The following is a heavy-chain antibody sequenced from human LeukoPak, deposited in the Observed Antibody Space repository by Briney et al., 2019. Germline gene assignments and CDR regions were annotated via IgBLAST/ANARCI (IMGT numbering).Heavy chain of an antibody. Sequence: GGSLRLSCSASGFTFINYWMSWVRQVPGKGLEWVSYISSSGSTIYYADSVKGRFTISRDNAKNSLYLQMNSLRAEDTAVYYCARRLSRGVVTGPKYWYFDLWGRGTLVTVSS. CDR3: ARRLSRGVVTGPKYWYFDL. J-gene: IGHJ2*01. CDR2: ISSSGSTI. V-gene: IGHV3-11*01. D-gene: IGHD2-21*02. CDR1: GFTFINYW.